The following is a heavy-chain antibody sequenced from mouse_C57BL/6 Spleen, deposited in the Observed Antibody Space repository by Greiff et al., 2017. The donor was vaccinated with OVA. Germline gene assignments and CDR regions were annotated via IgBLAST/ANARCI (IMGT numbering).Heavy chain of an antibody. CDR2: INPGSGGT. D-gene: IGHD2-13*01. J-gene: IGHJ1*03. V-gene: IGHV1-54*01. CDR1: GYAFTNYL. CDR3: ARGLGTNWYFDV. Sequence: QVQLQQSGAELVRPGTSVKVSCKASGYAFTNYLIEWVKQRPGQGLEWIGVINPGSGGTNYNEKFKGKATLTADKSSSTAYMQLSSLTSEDSAVYFCARGLGTNWYFDVWGTGTTVTVSS.